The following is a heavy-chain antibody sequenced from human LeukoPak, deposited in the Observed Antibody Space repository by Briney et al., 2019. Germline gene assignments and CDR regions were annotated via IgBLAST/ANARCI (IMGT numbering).Heavy chain of an antibody. CDR1: GYSFTSYW. Sequence: GESLKISCKGSGYSFTSYWIGWVRQMPGKGLEWMGIIYPGDSDTRYSPSFQGQVTISADKSNSTAYLQWSSLKASDTAMYYCARQEDYYYYGMDVWGQGTTVTVSS. CDR2: IYPGDSDT. J-gene: IGHJ6*02. CDR3: ARQEDYYYYGMDV. V-gene: IGHV5-51*01.